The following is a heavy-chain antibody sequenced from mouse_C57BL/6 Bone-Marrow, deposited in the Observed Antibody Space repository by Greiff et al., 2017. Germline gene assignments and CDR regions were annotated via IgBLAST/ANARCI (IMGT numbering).Heavy chain of an antibody. CDR3: ARTLYYYGSSSWFSY. CDR2: IYPGSGNT. D-gene: IGHD1-1*01. CDR1: GYTFTDYY. Sequence: QVQLQQSGAELVRPGASVKLSCKASGYTFTDYYINWVKQRPGQGLEWIARIYPGSGNTYYNEKIKGKATLTAEKSSSTAYMQLRSLTSDDSAVYFCARTLYYYGSSSWFSYWGQGTLVTVSA. J-gene: IGHJ3*01. V-gene: IGHV1-76*01.